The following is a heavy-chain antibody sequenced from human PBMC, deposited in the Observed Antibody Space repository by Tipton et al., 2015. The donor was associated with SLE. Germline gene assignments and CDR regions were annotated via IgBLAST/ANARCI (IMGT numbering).Heavy chain of an antibody. J-gene: IGHJ4*02. CDR1: GGSISSYY. Sequence: LRLSCTVSGGSISSYYWSWIRQPAGKGLEWIWRIYTSGITNYNPSLKSRFTMSVDTSKNQFSLKLRSVTAADTAVYYCAGSTTDSSGYYGTFDYWGLGILVTVSS. D-gene: IGHD3-22*01. V-gene: IGHV4-4*07. CDR3: AGSTTDSSGYYGTFDY. CDR2: IYTSGIT.